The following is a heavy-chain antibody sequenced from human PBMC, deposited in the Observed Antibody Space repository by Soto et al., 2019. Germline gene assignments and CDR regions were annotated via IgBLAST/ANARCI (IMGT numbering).Heavy chain of an antibody. CDR2: IYYSGST. CDR1: GGSISSSNYY. Sequence: SETLSLTCTVSGGSISSSNYYWGWIRQPPGKGLEWIGSIYYSGSTYYNPSLQSRVGISVDTSKNQFSLNLSSVTAADTAVYYCARHPGLYGSAGCKGCWFDPCGQGTLVTVSS. J-gene: IGHJ5*02. D-gene: IGHD2-2*01. CDR3: ARHPGLYGSAGCKGCWFDP. V-gene: IGHV4-39*01.